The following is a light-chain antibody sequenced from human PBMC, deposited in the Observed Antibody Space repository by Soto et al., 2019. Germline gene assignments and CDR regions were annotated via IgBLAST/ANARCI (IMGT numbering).Light chain of an antibody. CDR3: QTWATGIQV. CDR2: VNSDGSH. V-gene: IGLV4-69*01. J-gene: IGLJ2*01. Sequence: QPVLTQSPSASASLGASVKLTCTLSSGHSSYAIAWHQQKSEKGPRYLMKVNSDGSHNKGDGIPDRFSGSSSGAERYLTISSLQSEDEADYYCQTWATGIQVFGGGTKLTVL. CDR1: SGHSSYA.